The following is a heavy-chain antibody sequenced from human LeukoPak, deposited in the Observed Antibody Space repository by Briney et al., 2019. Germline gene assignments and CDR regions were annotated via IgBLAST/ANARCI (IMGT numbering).Heavy chain of an antibody. J-gene: IGHJ4*02. CDR3: ARHAPYYYGSGSYYPFDY. V-gene: IGHV4-34*01. CDR2: INHSGST. Sequence: SETLSLTCAVYGGSFSTYYWSWLRQPPGKGLEWIGEINHSGSTNYNSPLKSRVTISVDTSKNQFSLKLTSVTAADTAVYYCARHAPYYYGSGSYYPFDYWGQGTLVTVSS. CDR1: GGSFSTYY. D-gene: IGHD3-10*01.